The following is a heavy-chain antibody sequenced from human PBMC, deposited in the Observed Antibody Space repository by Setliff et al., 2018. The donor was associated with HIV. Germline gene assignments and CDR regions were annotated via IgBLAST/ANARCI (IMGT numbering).Heavy chain of an antibody. CDR3: ARLNYYGSGSLWQWGWVYXXY. D-gene: IGHD3-10*01. J-gene: IGHJ4*02. CDR1: GGSISSSSYY. CDR2: IYYSGST. Sequence: SETLSLTCTVXGGSISSSSYYWGWIRQPPGKGLEWIGSIYYSGSTYYNPSLKSRVTISVDTSKNXFSLKXSSVTAADTAVYYCARLNYYGSGSLWQWGWVYXXYWGQGT. V-gene: IGHV4-39*01.